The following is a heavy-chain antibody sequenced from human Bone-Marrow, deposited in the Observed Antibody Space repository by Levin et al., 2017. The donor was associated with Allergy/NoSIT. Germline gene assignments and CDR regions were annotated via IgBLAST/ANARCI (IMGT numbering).Heavy chain of an antibody. CDR1: GFTFSSYG. Sequence: LSLTCAASGFTFSSYGMHWVRQAPGKGLEWVAVIWYDGSNKYYADSVKGRYTISRDSSKNTLYLQMNSLRAEDTAVYYCARMGFHSGNYWDYYFDYWGQGTLVTVSS. CDR2: IWYDGSNK. V-gene: IGHV3-33*01. CDR3: ARMGFHSGNYWDYYFDY. J-gene: IGHJ4*02. D-gene: IGHD1-26*01.